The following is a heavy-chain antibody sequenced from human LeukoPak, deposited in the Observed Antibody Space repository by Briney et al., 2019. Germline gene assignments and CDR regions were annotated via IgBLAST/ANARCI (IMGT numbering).Heavy chain of an antibody. CDR3: ATLGYCSSTSCYAGDY. Sequence: ASVKVSFKASVYTFTSYYMHWVRQAPGQGLEWMGIINPSGGSTSYAQKFQGRVTMTRDTSTSTVYMELSSLRSEDTAVYYCATLGYCSSTSCYAGDYWGQGTLVTVSS. CDR1: VYTFTSYY. J-gene: IGHJ4*02. D-gene: IGHD2-2*01. CDR2: INPSGGST. V-gene: IGHV1-46*01.